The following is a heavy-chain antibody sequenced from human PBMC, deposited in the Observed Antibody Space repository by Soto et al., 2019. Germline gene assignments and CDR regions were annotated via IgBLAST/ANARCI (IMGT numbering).Heavy chain of an antibody. D-gene: IGHD2-2*01. J-gene: IGHJ6*02. CDR3: ARYIPGVRYYCMDV. CDR1: GFTFSSYA. V-gene: IGHV3-23*01. CDR2: IGESGTPT. Sequence: EVQLLESGGGLVQPGGSLRLSCAASGFTFSSYAMKWVRQAPGKGLEWVSLIGESGTPTYYADSVKGRFTISRDNSGNTLFLEMYSLRAEDTAVYYCARYIPGVRYYCMDVLGQGTTVTVSS.